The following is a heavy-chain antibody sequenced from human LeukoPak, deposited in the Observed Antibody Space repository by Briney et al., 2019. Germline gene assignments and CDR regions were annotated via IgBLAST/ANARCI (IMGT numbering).Heavy chain of an antibody. J-gene: IGHJ4*02. CDR1: GFTFSSYA. Sequence: GRSLRLSCAASGFTFSSYAMSWVRQAPGKGLEWVSVIYSGGSTYYADSVKGRFTISRDNSKNTLYLQMNSLRAEDTAVYYCARDLVDTGLNLGYWGQGTLVTVSS. V-gene: IGHV3-53*01. CDR2: IYSGGST. D-gene: IGHD5-18*01. CDR3: ARDLVDTGLNLGY.